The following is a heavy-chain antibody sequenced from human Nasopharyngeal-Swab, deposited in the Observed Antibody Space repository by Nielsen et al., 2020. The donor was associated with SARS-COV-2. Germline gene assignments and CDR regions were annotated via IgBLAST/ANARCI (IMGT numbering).Heavy chain of an antibody. Sequence: VRQMPGKGLEWMGIICPGDSDTRYSPSFQGQVTISADKSISTAYLQWSSLKASDTAMYYCARLGYGSGSYVDYWGQGTLVTVSS. J-gene: IGHJ4*02. V-gene: IGHV5-51*01. CDR2: ICPGDSDT. CDR3: ARLGYGSGSYVDY. D-gene: IGHD3-10*01.